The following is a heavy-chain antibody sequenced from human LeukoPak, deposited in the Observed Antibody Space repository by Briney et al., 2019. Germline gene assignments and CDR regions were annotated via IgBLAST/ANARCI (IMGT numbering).Heavy chain of an antibody. CDR1: GGSISSSRYY. CDR3: ARDLRGFDP. D-gene: IGHD4-17*01. J-gene: IGHJ5*02. V-gene: IGHV4-39*02. Sequence: SETLSLTCTVSGGSISSSRYYWGWIRQPPGKGLEWIGSIYDSGSTYYNPSVKSRVTISVDTSKNQFSLKLSSVTAADTAVYYCARDLRGFDPWGQGTLVTVSS. CDR2: IYDSGST.